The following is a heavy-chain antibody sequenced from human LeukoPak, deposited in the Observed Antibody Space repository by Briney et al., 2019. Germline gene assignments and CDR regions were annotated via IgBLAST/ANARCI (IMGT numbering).Heavy chain of an antibody. V-gene: IGHV1-2*02. CDR3: ASQTWVAY. J-gene: IGHJ4*02. CDR2: IIPILGIA. Sequence: ASVKVSCKASGYTFTGYYMHWVRQAPGQGLEWMGRIIPILGIANYAQKFQGRVTMTRDTSISTAYMELSRLRSDDTAVYYCASQTWVAYWGQGTLVTVSS. CDR1: GYTFTGYY.